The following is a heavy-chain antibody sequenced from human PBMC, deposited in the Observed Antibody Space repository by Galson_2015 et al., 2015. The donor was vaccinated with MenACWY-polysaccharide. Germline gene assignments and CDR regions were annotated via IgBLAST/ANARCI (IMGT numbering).Heavy chain of an antibody. CDR2: IKQDGSDK. Sequence: SLRLSCAASGFTFRSYWMSWVRQAPGKGLEWVANIKQDGSDKYYVDSVKGRFTISRDNARNSLYLQMNSLRAEDTAVYYCARGPEWDYLESWGQGTLVTVSS. J-gene: IGHJ4*02. D-gene: IGHD1-26*01. V-gene: IGHV3-7*01. CDR1: GFTFRSYW. CDR3: ARGPEWDYLES.